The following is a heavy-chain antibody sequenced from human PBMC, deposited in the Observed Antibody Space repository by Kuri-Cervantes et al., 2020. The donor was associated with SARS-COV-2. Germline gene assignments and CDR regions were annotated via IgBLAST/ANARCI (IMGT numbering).Heavy chain of an antibody. D-gene: IGHD2-2*01. CDR2: IIPIFGTA. Sequence: SVKVSCKASGGTFSSYAISWVRQAPGQGLEWMGGIIPIFGTANYAQKFQGRVTITADESTSTAYMELSSLRSEDTAVYYCARVGDCSSTSCRYYFDYWGQGTLVTVSS. J-gene: IGHJ4*02. V-gene: IGHV1-69*13. CDR3: ARVGDCSSTSCRYYFDY. CDR1: GGTFSSYA.